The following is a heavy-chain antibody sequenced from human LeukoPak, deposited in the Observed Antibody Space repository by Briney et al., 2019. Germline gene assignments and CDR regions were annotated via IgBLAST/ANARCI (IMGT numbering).Heavy chain of an antibody. Sequence: PGGSLRLSCAASGFTSSSYWMHWVRQAPGMGLVWVSGINSDGSSTSYADSVRGRFTISRDNAKNTLYLQMNSLRAEDAAVYYCARAAQGWDYWGQGTLVTVSS. D-gene: IGHD2-15*01. CDR3: ARAAQGWDY. CDR2: INSDGSST. CDR1: GFTSSSYW. V-gene: IGHV3-74*01. J-gene: IGHJ4*02.